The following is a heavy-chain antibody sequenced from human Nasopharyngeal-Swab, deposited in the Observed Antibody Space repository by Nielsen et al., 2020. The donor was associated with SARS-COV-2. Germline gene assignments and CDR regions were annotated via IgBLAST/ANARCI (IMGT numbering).Heavy chain of an antibody. CDR2: IDAGGANT. CDR3: ADPPFSEY. Sequence: GESLKISCAASGFTFSTYAMAWVRQAPGKELEWVSTIDAGGANTFYADSVKGRFTISRDNSKNTLYLQMNSLRADDTAVYYCADPPFSEYWGQGTLVTVSS. J-gene: IGHJ4*02. V-gene: IGHV3-23*01. CDR1: GFTFSTYA.